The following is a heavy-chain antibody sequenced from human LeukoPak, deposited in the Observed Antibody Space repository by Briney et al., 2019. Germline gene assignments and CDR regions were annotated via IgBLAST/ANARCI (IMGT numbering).Heavy chain of an antibody. CDR1: AGSISSYH. Sequence: SETLSLTCTVSAGSISSYHWSWIRQPAGKGLEWIRRIYTSGSTNYNPSLKSRVTMSVDTSKNQFSLKLSSVTAADTAVYYCARDRGYSYGYPSFDYWGQGTLVTVSS. V-gene: IGHV4-4*07. CDR2: IYTSGST. CDR3: ARDRGYSYGYPSFDY. D-gene: IGHD5-18*01. J-gene: IGHJ4*02.